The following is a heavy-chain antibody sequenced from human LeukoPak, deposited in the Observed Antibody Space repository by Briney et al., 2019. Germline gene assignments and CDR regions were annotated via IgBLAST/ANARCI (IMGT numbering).Heavy chain of an antibody. CDR2: IYTSGST. Sequence: SETLSLTCTVSGGSISSYYWSWIRQPAGKGLEWIGRIYTSGSTNYNPSLKSRVIISVDTSKNQFSLKLSSVTAADTAVYYCVRHGRPHGMDVWGQGTTVTVSS. V-gene: IGHV4-4*07. CDR1: GGSISSYY. J-gene: IGHJ6*02. CDR3: VRHGRPHGMDV.